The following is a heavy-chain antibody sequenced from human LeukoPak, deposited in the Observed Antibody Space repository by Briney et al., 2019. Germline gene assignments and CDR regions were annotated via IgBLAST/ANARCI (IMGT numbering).Heavy chain of an antibody. Sequence: PSETLSLTCTRSGGSISSYYWRWIRQPPGRGLEWIGYIYYSGSTNYNPSLKSRVTISVDTSKNQFSLKLSSVTAADTAVYYCARHTIGYYYGMDVWGQGTTVTVSS. CDR2: IYYSGST. CDR3: ARHTIGYYYGMDV. J-gene: IGHJ6*02. D-gene: IGHD3-10*01. CDR1: GGSISSYY. V-gene: IGHV4-59*08.